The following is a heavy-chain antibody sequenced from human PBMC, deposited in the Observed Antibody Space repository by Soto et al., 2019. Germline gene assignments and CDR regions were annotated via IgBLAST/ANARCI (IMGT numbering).Heavy chain of an antibody. V-gene: IGHV1-8*01. CDR3: ARGRGGYCSGGACYRSLDP. CDR1: GYTFSNYE. J-gene: IGHJ4*02. Sequence: ASVKVSCKASGYTFSNYETIWVRQVTGQGLEWMGWMNPNSGDTVYAQKFQGRITMTRDSSSNTAYMELSSLRSDDTAVYYCARGRGGYCSGGACYRSLDPWGQGTLVTVSS. D-gene: IGHD2-15*01. CDR2: MNPNSGDT.